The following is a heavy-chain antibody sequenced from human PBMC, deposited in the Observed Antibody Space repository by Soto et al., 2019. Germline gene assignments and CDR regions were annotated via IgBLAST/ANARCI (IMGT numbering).Heavy chain of an antibody. V-gene: IGHV3-30*03. Sequence: QVQLVESGGGAVQPGGSRRLSCAASEFTFSNYAMHWVRQAPGKGLQWLAVISYDGNNKYYADSVEGRFTISRDNSKITVYLQMNSLRLEDTAVYYCARGPSYSDSYFDHWGQGTLVTVSS. J-gene: IGHJ4*02. D-gene: IGHD4-17*01. CDR3: ARGPSYSDSYFDH. CDR2: ISYDGNNK. CDR1: EFTFSNYA.